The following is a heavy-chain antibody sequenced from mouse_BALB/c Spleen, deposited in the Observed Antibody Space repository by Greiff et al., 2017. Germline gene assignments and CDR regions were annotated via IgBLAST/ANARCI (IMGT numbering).Heavy chain of an antibody. CDR1: GFTFSSYT. CDR3: ARRMSDYYYAMDY. J-gene: IGHJ4*01. D-gene: IGHD2-4*01. Sequence: DVMLVESGGGLVQPGGSLKLSCAASGFTFSSYTMSWVRQTPEKRLEWVAYISNGGGSTYYPDTVKGRFTISRDNAKNTLYLQMSSLKSEDTAMYYCARRMSDYYYAMDYWGQGTSVTVSS. V-gene: IGHV5-12-2*01. CDR2: ISNGGGST.